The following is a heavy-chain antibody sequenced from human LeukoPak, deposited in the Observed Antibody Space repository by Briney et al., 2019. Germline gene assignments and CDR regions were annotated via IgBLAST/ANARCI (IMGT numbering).Heavy chain of an antibody. D-gene: IGHD3-22*01. CDR2: IYTSGST. V-gene: IGHV4-4*07. CDR3: ARETVSDNSGYYFLAYMDV. CDR1: GGSISSYY. Sequence: SETLSLTCTVSGGSISSYYWSWIRQPAGKGLERIGRIYTSGSTNSNPSLRSRLSMSVDTSKNQFSLKLSSVTAADTAVYYCARETVSDNSGYYFLAYMDVWGKGTTVTISS. J-gene: IGHJ6*03.